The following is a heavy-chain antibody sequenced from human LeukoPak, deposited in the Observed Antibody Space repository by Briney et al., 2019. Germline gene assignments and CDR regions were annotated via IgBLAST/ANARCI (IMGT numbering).Heavy chain of an antibody. J-gene: IGHJ4*02. V-gene: IGHV4-34*01. CDR2: INHSGST. D-gene: IGHD5-24*01. CDR1: GGSFSGYY. Sequence: PSETLSLTCAVYGGSFSGYYWSWIRQPPGKGLEWIGEINHSGSTNYNPSLESRVTISVDTSKNQFSLKLSSVTAADTAVYYCARGLRDGYNSGYWGQGTLVTVSS. CDR3: ARGLRDGYNSGY.